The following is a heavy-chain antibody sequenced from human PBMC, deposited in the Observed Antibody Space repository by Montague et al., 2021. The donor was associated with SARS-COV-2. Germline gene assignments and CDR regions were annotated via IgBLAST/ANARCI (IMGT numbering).Heavy chain of an antibody. V-gene: IGHV4-59*08. D-gene: IGHD2-21*02. CDR2: IDDSGTT. CDR1: GGSISTYY. CDR3: VRTAYNHYGMDV. J-gene: IGHJ6*02. Sequence: SETLSLTCSVSGGSISTYYWSWIRQPPGKGLEWIGYIDDSGTTRYNPSLRSRATISLDPSKNQFSLDLNSVTAADTAVYYCVRTAYNHYGMDVWGQGTTVTVSS.